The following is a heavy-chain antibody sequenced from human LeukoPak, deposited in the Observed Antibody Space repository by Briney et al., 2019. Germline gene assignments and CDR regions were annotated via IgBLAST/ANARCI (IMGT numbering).Heavy chain of an antibody. CDR2: ISYDGSNK. Sequence: GGSLRLSCAASEITFSTYAMHWVRQAPGKGLEWVAVISYDGSNKYYADSVKGRFTISRDNSKNTLYLQTNSLRAEDTAVYYCAKGPGMATVKRYLDYWGQGTLVTVSS. CDR3: AKGPGMATVKRYLDY. D-gene: IGHD5-24*01. J-gene: IGHJ4*02. CDR1: EITFSTYA. V-gene: IGHV3-30-3*01.